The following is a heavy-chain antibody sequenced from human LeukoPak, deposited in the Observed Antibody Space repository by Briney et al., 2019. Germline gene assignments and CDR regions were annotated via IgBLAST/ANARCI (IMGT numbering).Heavy chain of an antibody. CDR3: ARHNYDEVWGTFDW. Sequence: LETLSLTCTVSGGSISSSSYYWGWIRKTPGKGLEWIGSVFYSGSAYYDTSLKSRVTIFADTSKNQFSLKLTSVTAADTAIYFCARHNYDEVWGTFDWWGQGTLVTVSS. CDR1: GGSISSSSYY. V-gene: IGHV4-39*01. D-gene: IGHD3-16*01. CDR2: VFYSGSA. J-gene: IGHJ4*02.